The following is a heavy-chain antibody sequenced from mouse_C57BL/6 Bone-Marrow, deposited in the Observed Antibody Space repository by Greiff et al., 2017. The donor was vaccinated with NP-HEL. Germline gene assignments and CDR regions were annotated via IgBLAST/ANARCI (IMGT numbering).Heavy chain of an antibody. CDR3: ASLYYYGSSRYFDV. V-gene: IGHV1-55*01. CDR2: IYPGSGST. J-gene: IGHJ1*03. D-gene: IGHD1-1*01. Sequence: VQLQQPGAELVKPGASVKMSCKASGYTFTSYWITWVKQRPGQGLEWIGDIYPGSGSTNYNEKFKSKATLTVDTSASTAYMQLSSLTSEDSAVYYCASLYYYGSSRYFDVWGTGTTVTGSS. CDR1: GYTFTSYW.